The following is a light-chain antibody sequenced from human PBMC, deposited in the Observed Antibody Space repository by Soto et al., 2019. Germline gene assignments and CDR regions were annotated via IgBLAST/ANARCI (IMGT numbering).Light chain of an antibody. Sequence: QSALTQPPSASGSPGQSVTISCTGTSSAVGAYKYVSWYQQYPGKAPKLMIYEVSKRPSGVPDRFSGSKSGNTASLTVSGLQAEDEAAYYCTSYAGSNIWVFGGGTKLTVL. CDR2: EVS. J-gene: IGLJ3*02. V-gene: IGLV2-8*01. CDR1: SSAVGAYKY. CDR3: TSYAGSNIWV.